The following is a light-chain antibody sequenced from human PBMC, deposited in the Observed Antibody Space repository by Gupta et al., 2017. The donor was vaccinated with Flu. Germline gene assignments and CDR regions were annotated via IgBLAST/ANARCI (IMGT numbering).Light chain of an antibody. Sequence: DIVLTQSPGTLYLSPGERATLSCRASQSVSSNYLAWYQQKPGQAPRLHIYDASNRAAGIADRFSGSGSGTDFTLTISRLEPEDFAVYYCQQDGSSPRTFGQGTKVEIK. CDR2: DAS. CDR1: QSVSSNY. J-gene: IGKJ1*01. V-gene: IGKV3-20*01. CDR3: QQDGSSPRT.